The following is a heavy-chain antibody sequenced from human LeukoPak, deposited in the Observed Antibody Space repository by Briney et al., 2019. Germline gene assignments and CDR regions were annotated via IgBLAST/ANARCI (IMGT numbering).Heavy chain of an antibody. Sequence: GGSLTLSCTASGFTFKNYRMTWVRQAPGKGREWVASMKDDGNEIQYVDSVKGRFTISRDNAKNSLYLQMNNLRAEDTAVYYCARNRATNDYWGQGTLVTVSS. V-gene: IGHV3-7*01. D-gene: IGHD1-26*01. J-gene: IGHJ4*02. CDR2: MKDDGNEI. CDR1: GFTFKNYR. CDR3: ARNRATNDY.